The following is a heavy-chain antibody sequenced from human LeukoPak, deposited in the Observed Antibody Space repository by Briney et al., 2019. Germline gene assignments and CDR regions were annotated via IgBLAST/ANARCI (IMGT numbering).Heavy chain of an antibody. V-gene: IGHV4-38-2*01. Sequence: PSETLSLTCAVSGYSISSGYYWGWIRQPPGKGLEWIGSIYHSGSTYYNPSLKSRVTISVDTSKNQFSLKLSSVTAADTAVYYCARHGDLWSVTWFDPWGQGTLVTVSS. CDR3: ARHGDLWSVTWFDP. D-gene: IGHD3-3*01. J-gene: IGHJ5*02. CDR2: IYHSGST. CDR1: GYSISSGYY.